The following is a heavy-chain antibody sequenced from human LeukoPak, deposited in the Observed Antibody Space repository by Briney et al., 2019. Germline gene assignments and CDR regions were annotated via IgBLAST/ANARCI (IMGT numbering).Heavy chain of an antibody. CDR2: IYPADSDT. CDR1: GYSFYNYW. CDR3: ASRPARRLTHAFDI. V-gene: IGHV5-51*01. Sequence: GESLKISCKGSGYSFYNYWVVWVRQLPGKGLEWMGNIYPADSDTRYSPSFQGQVTISADKSISTAYLQWSSLKASDTAMYYCASRPARRLTHAFDIWGQGTMVTVSS. D-gene: IGHD2-2*01. J-gene: IGHJ3*02.